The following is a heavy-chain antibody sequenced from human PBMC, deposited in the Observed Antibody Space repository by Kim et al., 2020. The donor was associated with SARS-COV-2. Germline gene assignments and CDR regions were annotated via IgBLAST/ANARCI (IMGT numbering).Heavy chain of an antibody. J-gene: IGHJ4*02. Sequence: NQSLQSRVTISVDTSKNQFSLNLSSVTAADTAVYYCARGPDIVATTLVDYWGQGTLVTVSS. V-gene: IGHV4-34*01. D-gene: IGHD5-12*01. CDR3: ARGPDIVATTLVDY.